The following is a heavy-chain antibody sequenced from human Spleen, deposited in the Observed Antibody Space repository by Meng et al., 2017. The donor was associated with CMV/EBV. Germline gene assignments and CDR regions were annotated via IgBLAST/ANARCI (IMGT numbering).Heavy chain of an antibody. D-gene: IGHD3-3*01. CDR2: IRYDGSNK. CDR3: ARDRGRFLEWLLWYY. CDR1: GFTFSSYG. V-gene: IGHV3-30*02. J-gene: IGHJ4*02. Sequence: GGSLRLSCAASGFTFSSYGMHWVRQAPGMGLEWVAFIRYDGSNKYYADSVKGRFTIPRDNSKNTLYLQMNSLRAEDTAVYYCARDRGRFLEWLLWYYVGQGTLVTVSS.